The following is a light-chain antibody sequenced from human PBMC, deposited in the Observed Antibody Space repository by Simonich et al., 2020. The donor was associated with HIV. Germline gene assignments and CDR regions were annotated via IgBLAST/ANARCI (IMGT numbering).Light chain of an antibody. CDR2: QDS. CDR3: QAWDSSTASLV. CDR1: KLGAKF. Sequence: SYELTQPPSVSVSPGQTASITCSGDKLGAKFACWSQQKSGQSPVLVIYQDSKRPSGIPERFSGSNSGNTATLTISGTQAMDEADYYCQAWDSSTASLVFGGGTKLTVL. V-gene: IGLV3-1*01. J-gene: IGLJ3*02.